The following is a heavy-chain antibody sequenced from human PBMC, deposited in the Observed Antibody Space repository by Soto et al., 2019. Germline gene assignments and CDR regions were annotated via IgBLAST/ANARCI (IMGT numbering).Heavy chain of an antibody. CDR1: GFTFRSFA. V-gene: IGHV3-23*04. Sequence: EVRLVESGGDLVQPGGSLKLSCAASGFTFRSFAMSWVRQAPGKGPEWVSGISGNGGRTYYADSVKGLFTISRDNSKSTLYLQMDSLRAEDTAVYYCAKDQNGDDVGGFDFRGQGTMVIVSS. J-gene: IGHJ3*01. CDR3: AKDQNGDDVGGFDF. CDR2: ISGNGGRT. D-gene: IGHD4-17*01.